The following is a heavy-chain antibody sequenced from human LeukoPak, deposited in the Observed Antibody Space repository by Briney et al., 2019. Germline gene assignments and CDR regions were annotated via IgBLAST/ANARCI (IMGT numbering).Heavy chain of an antibody. Sequence: GGSLRLSCAASGFTFSSYSMNWVRQAPGKGLEWVSSINTSSSYIYYADSVKGRFTISRHNAKNSLYLQMNSLRAEDTAVYYCARVITVTTVVGHYYMDVWGKGTTVTISS. V-gene: IGHV3-21*04. CDR3: ARVITVTTVVGHYYMDV. CDR1: GFTFSSYS. J-gene: IGHJ6*03. CDR2: INTSSSYI. D-gene: IGHD4-17*01.